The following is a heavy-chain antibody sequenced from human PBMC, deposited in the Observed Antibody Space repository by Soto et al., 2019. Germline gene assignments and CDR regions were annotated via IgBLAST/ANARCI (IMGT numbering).Heavy chain of an antibody. CDR1: GASVSSGNYY. CDR2: ISYSGST. V-gene: IGHV4-61*01. Sequence: QVQLQESGPGLVKPSETLSLTCTVSGASVSSGNYYWSWIRQPPGKGLECIGYISYSGSTNYNPSLKSRVTISIDTSKNQFSLKLSSVTAADTAVYYCARGSGGYYAYWGQGTLVTVSS. D-gene: IGHD1-26*01. J-gene: IGHJ4*02. CDR3: ARGSGGYYAY.